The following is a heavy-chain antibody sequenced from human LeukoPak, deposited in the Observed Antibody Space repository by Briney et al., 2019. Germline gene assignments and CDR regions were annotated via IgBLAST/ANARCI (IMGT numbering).Heavy chain of an antibody. CDR1: GFTFSTYA. D-gene: IGHD3-10*01. Sequence: GGSLRLSCAASGFTFSTYAIHWVRQAPGKGLEYISAISDDGITTYYADSVKGRFTISRDNSKNMLYLQMSSLRPEDSAVYYCVKLRRPMADDAFDIWGQGTMVTVSS. J-gene: IGHJ3*02. CDR3: VKLRRPMADDAFDI. V-gene: IGHV3-64D*06. CDR2: ISDDGITT.